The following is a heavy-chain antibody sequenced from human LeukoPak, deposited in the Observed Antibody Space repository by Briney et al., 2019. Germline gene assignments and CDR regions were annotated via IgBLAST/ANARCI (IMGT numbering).Heavy chain of an antibody. CDR1: GYAFTDYY. CDR3: AREGFSGYRSAYYYNGMDV. Sequence: ASVKVSCKASGYAFTDYYIHWARQAPGQGLEWMGRINPHSGDTAFSQKFQGRVTMTRDTSISTGFMELSRLRSDDTAVYYCAREGFSGYRSAYYYNGMDVWGQGTTVTVS. J-gene: IGHJ6*02. V-gene: IGHV1-2*06. D-gene: IGHD5-18*01. CDR2: INPHSGDT.